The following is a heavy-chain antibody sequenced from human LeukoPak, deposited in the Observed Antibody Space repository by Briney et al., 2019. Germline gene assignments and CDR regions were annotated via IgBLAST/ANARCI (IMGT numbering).Heavy chain of an antibody. J-gene: IGHJ6*04. CDR2: ISYDGSNK. Sequence: PGGSLRLYCAASGFTFSSYGMHWVRQAPGKGLEWVAVISYDGSNKYYADSVKGRFTISRDNSKNTLYLQMNSLRAEDTAVYYCTKGVTTLYYYYGMDVWGKGTTVTVSS. V-gene: IGHV3-30*18. CDR3: TKGVTTLYYYYGMDV. CDR1: GFTFSSYG. D-gene: IGHD4-17*01.